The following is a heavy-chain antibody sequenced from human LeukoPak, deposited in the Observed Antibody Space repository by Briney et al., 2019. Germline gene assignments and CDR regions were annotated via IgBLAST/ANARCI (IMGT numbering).Heavy chain of an antibody. D-gene: IGHD1-26*01. Sequence: GGSLRLSCAASGFTFSSYAMHWVRQAPGKGLEYVSAISSNGGSTYYANSVKGRFTISRDNSKNTLYLQMGSLRAEDMAVYNCARDGGVVGATTHFDYWGQGTLVTVSS. CDR3: ARDGGVVGATTHFDY. CDR2: ISSNGGST. CDR1: GFTFSSYA. V-gene: IGHV3-64*01. J-gene: IGHJ4*02.